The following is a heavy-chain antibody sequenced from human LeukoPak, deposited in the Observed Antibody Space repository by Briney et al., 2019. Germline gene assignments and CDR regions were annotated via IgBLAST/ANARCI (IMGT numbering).Heavy chain of an antibody. D-gene: IGHD4-17*01. CDR2: VSGSGAGT. CDR1: GFTFSSYA. V-gene: IGHV3-23*01. Sequence: GGSLRLSCAASGFTFSSYAMSWVRQAPGKGLEWVSGVSGSGAGTYYADSVKGRFTIPRDNSKNMLYLQMNSLRAEDTAVYYCAKDYSTVTTSWPGDYWGQGTQVTVSS. J-gene: IGHJ4*02. CDR3: AKDYSTVTTSWPGDY.